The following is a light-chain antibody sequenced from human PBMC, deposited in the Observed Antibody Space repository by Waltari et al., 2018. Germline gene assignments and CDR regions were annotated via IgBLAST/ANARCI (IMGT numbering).Light chain of an antibody. V-gene: IGKV2-28*01. CDR1: QCLPHGDGNYY. J-gene: IGKJ3*01. Sequence: DIVMTLSPLSLSVPPGEPPSISCRSSQCLPHGDGNYYFPWYLQKPGQSPPLLIFMGSHRDSGVPDRVSGSGAGTDCTLKISRVDAEDVGVYCCKQGIQTLTFGPGTKVDI. CDR3: KQGIQTLT. CDR2: MGS.